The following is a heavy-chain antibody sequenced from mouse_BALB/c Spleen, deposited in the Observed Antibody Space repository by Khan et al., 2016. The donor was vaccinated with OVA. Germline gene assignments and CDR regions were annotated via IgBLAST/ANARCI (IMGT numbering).Heavy chain of an antibody. J-gene: IGHJ2*01. CDR2: ISGDSSTI. Sequence: EVQLVESGGGLVQPGGSRKLSCAASGFTFSSYGMHWVRQAPEKGLEWVAYISGDSSTIYYADTVKGLFTISRDNPKNTLFLQMTSLRSEDTAMYYCATSYYYGYYFDYWGQGTTLTVSS. CDR3: ATSYYYGYYFDY. CDR1: GFTFSSYG. V-gene: IGHV5-17*02. D-gene: IGHD1-1*01.